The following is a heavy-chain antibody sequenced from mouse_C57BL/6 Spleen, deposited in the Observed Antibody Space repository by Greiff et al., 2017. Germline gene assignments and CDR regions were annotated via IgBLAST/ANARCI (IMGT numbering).Heavy chain of an antibody. CDR3: ARSPDYYGSSPLDY. CDR2: IRNKANGYTT. J-gene: IGHJ2*01. V-gene: IGHV7-3*01. CDR1: GFTFTAYY. Sequence: EVKGVESGGGLVQPGGSLSLSCAASGFTFTAYYMSWVRQPPGKALEWLGFIRNKANGYTTESSASVKVRFTISRDNSQSILYLQMNALCAEDSATYYCARSPDYYGSSPLDYWGQGTTLTVSS. D-gene: IGHD1-1*01.